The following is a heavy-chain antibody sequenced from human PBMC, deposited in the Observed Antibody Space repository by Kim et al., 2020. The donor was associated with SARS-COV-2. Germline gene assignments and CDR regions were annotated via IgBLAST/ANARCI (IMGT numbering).Heavy chain of an antibody. Sequence: TGGGTKDYAEPVKGRCTISRDDSKDTLYLQMNSLKTEDTAVYYCTTVGDYWGQGTLVTVSS. CDR3: TTVGDY. V-gene: IGHV3-15*01. CDR2: TGGGTK. J-gene: IGHJ4*02.